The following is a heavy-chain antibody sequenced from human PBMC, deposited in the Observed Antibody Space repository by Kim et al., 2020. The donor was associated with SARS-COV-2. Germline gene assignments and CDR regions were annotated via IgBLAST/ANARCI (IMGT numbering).Heavy chain of an antibody. CDR3: ARHSPGITIFGVVIMGHFDY. CDR1: GGSISSYY. Sequence: SDTLSLTCTVSGGSISSYYWSWIRQPPGKGLEWIGYIYYSGSTNYNPSLKSRVTISVDTSKNQFSLKLSSVTAADTAVYYCARHSPGITIFGVVIMGHFDYWGQGTLVTVSS. V-gene: IGHV4-59*08. D-gene: IGHD3-3*01. CDR2: IYYSGST. J-gene: IGHJ4*02.